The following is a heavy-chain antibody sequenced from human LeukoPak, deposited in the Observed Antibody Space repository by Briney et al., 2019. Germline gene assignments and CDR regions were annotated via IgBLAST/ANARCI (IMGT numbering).Heavy chain of an antibody. CDR1: GYTFTSYG. Sequence: ASVKVSCKASGYTFTSYGISWVRQAPGQGLEWMGWISAYNGNTNYAQKLQGRVTMTTDTSTSTAYMEQRSLRSDDTAVYYCARDDSSSWYSTYYGMDVWGQGTTVTVSS. D-gene: IGHD6-13*01. CDR3: ARDDSSSWYSTYYGMDV. V-gene: IGHV1-18*01. J-gene: IGHJ6*02. CDR2: ISAYNGNT.